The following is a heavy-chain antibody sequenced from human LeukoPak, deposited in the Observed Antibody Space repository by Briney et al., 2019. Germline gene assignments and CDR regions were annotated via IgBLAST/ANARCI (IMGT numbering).Heavy chain of an antibody. V-gene: IGHV1-69*05. CDR3: ARVVVVPAATGRYYFDY. Sequence: ASVKVSCKASGGTFSSYAISWVRQAPGQGLEWMGRIIPIFGTANYAQKFQGRVTITTDESTSTAYMELSSLRSEDTAVYYCARVVVVPAATGRYYFDYWGQGTLVTVSS. CDR1: GGTFSSYA. J-gene: IGHJ4*02. CDR2: IIPIFGTA. D-gene: IGHD2-2*01.